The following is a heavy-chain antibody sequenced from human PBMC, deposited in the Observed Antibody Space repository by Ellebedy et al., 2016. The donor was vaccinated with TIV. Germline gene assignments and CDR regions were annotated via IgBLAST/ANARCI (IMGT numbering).Heavy chain of an antibody. D-gene: IGHD3-22*01. CDR1: GFTFSTYW. Sequence: GESLKISCATSGFTFSTYWMAWVRQAPGKGLEWVSTISKTGSRTYYADSVEGRFIISRDNSKKTLYLQMNSLRADDTAVYYCAKGRGGGSDSSAPRYYFDYWGLGTLVTVSS. V-gene: IGHV3-23*01. CDR3: AKGRGGGSDSSAPRYYFDY. J-gene: IGHJ4*02. CDR2: ISKTGSRT.